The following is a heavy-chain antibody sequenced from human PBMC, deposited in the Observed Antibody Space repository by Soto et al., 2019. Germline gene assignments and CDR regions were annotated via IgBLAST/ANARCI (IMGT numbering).Heavy chain of an antibody. D-gene: IGHD3-10*01. CDR3: ARGVGSGTYYNQFNWFDL. CDR2: INTYNGNT. CDR1: GYTFTNYG. V-gene: IGHV1-18*01. J-gene: IGHJ5*02. Sequence: ASVKVSCKASGYTFTNYGISWVRQAPGQGLEWMGWINTYNGNTNHAQKLQGRVTMTTDTSTSTAYMELRSLRSDDTAVYYCARGVGSGTYYNQFNWFDLWGQGTLVTVS.